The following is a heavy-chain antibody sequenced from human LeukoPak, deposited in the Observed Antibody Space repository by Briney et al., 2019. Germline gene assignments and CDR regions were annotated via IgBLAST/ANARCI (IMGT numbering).Heavy chain of an antibody. V-gene: IGHV3-23*01. D-gene: IGHD2-2*01. Sequence: GGSLRLSCAASGFTFSSYAMSWVRQAPGKGLEWVSAISGNGGKKYSVDSVKGRFTISRDNSKNTLYLQMNSLRAEDTAVYYWAKFPPIVVVPAAIAVCDYWGQGTLVTVSS. CDR1: GFTFSSYA. J-gene: IGHJ4*02. CDR2: ISGNGGKK. CDR3: AKFPPIVVVPAAIAVCDY.